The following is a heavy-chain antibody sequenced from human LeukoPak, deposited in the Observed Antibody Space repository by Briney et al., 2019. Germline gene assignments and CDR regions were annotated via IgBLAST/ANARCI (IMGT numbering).Heavy chain of an antibody. D-gene: IGHD6-13*01. CDR1: GYTFCSNS. V-gene: IGHV1-46*01. J-gene: IGHJ4*02. CDR2: IDPRGDST. Sequence: ASVKVSCKASGYTFCSNSMHWVRQAPGQGLEWMGIIDPRGDSTANARKFQGRVTVTMDTSTSTVYMELSSLTSEDTAVYYCARDGSWSFDYWGQGTLVTVSS. CDR3: ARDGSWSFDY.